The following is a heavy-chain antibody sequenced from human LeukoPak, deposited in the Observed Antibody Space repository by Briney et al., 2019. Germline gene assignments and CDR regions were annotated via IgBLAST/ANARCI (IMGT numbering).Heavy chain of an antibody. CDR3: ARTPRITIFGVVLDYYYYYMDV. CDR2: ISAYNGNT. J-gene: IGHJ6*03. D-gene: IGHD3-3*01. V-gene: IGHV1-18*01. CDR1: GYTFTTYS. Sequence: ASVKVSCKASGYTFTTYSISWVRQAPGQGLEWMGWISAYNGNTNYAQKFQGRVTMTTDTSTSTAYMELRSLRSDDTAVYYCARTPRITIFGVVLDYYYYYMDVWGKGTTVTVSS.